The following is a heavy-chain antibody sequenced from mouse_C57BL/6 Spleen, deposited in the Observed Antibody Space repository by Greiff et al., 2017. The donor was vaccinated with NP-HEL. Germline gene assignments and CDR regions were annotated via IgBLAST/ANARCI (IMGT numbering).Heavy chain of an antibody. J-gene: IGHJ2*01. D-gene: IGHD4-1*01. Sequence: EVQLQQSGAELVRPGASVKLSCTASGFNIKDDYMHWVKQRPEQGLEWIGWIDPENGDTEYASKFQGKATITADTSSNTAYLQLSSLTSEDTAVYYCTTGTDSDYWGQGTTLTVSS. CDR1: GFNIKDDY. CDR2: IDPENGDT. CDR3: TTGTDSDY. V-gene: IGHV14-4*01.